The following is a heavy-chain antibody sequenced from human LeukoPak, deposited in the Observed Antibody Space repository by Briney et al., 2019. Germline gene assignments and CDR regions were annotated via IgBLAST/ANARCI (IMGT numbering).Heavy chain of an antibody. D-gene: IGHD3-16*02. J-gene: IGHJ3*02. CDR3: ARGITLGGVIVNVFDI. Sequence: GASVKVSCKVSGYTLTELSMHWVRQAPGKGLEWMGGFDPEDGETIYAQKFQGRVTMTEDTSTDTAYMELSSLRSEDTAVYYCARGITLGGVIVNVFDIWGQGTMVTASS. CDR2: FDPEDGET. CDR1: GYTLTELS. V-gene: IGHV1-24*01.